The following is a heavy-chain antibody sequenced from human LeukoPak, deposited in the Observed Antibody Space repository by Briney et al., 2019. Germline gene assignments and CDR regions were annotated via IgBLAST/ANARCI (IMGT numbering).Heavy chain of an antibody. V-gene: IGHV1-69*13. Sequence: SVKVSCKASGGTFSSYAISWVRQAPGQGLEWMGGIIPIFGTANYAQKFQGRVTITADEYTSTASMELSSLRSEDTAVYYCARQDIVVVPAAGDYYYYGMDVWGQGTTVTVSS. J-gene: IGHJ6*02. CDR1: GGTFSSYA. CDR3: ARQDIVVVPAAGDYYYYGMDV. CDR2: IIPIFGTA. D-gene: IGHD2-2*01.